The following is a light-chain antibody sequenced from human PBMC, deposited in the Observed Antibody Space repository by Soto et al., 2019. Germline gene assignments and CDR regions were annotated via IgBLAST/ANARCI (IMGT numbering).Light chain of an antibody. CDR2: GAS. V-gene: IGKV3-20*01. CDR3: HQCYSSRT. CDR1: QSLTSSY. J-gene: IGKJ1*01. Sequence: EIVLTQSPATLSLSPGERASLSCRASQSLTSSYLAWYQQKPGQAPRLLIYGASSRATGIPDRFSGSGSGTDFTLTISRLEPEDFAVYYCHQCYSSRTFGQGTKVDIK.